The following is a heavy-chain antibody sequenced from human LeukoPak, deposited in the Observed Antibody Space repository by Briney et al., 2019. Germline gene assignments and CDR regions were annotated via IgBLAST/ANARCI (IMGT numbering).Heavy chain of an antibody. CDR1: RFTFSNCW. CDR3: IRDRRNLAFTH. V-gene: IGHV3-74*01. D-gene: IGHD3-16*01. CDR2: IRSDWSTT. J-gene: IGHJ1*01. Sequence: GGSLRLSCVESRFTFSNCWMHWVRQAPGKGQVWVSRIRSDWSTTNYSDSVKGRFTISSANAKNTLYLQMNSLGADATAADYCIRDRRNLAFTHWGDGTPVSASS.